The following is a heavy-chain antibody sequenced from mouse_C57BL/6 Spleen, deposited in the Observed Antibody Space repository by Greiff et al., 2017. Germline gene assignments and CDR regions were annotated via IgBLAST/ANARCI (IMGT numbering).Heavy chain of an antibody. J-gene: IGHJ2*01. D-gene: IGHD1-1*01. V-gene: IGHV1-72*01. CDR3: ARIYYYGSSYENFDY. CDR1: GYTFTSYW. CDR2: IDPNSGGT. Sequence: QVQLQQSGAELVKPGASVKLSCKASGYTFTSYWMHWVKQRPGRGLEWIGRIDPNSGGTKYNEKFKSKATLTVDKPSSTAYMHLSSLTSKDSAVYYCARIYYYGSSYENFDYWGQGTTLTVSS.